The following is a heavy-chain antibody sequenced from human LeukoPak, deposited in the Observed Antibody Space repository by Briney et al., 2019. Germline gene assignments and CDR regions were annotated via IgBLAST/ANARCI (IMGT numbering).Heavy chain of an antibody. V-gene: IGHV3-21*01. Sequence: GGSLRLSCAASGFTFSSYSMNWVRQAPGKGLEWVSSISSSSSYIYYADSVKSRFTISRDNAKNSLYLQMNSLRAEDTAVYYCARDHHSSGWYPFDYWGQGTLVTVSS. D-gene: IGHD6-19*01. CDR1: GFTFSSYS. J-gene: IGHJ4*02. CDR2: ISSSSSYI. CDR3: ARDHHSSGWYPFDY.